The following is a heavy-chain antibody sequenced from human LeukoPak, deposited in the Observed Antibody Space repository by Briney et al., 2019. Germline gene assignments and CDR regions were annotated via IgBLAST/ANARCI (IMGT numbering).Heavy chain of an antibody. CDR2: MNPNSGNT. D-gene: IGHD6-19*01. Sequence: ASVKVSCKASGYTFTSYDINWVRQATGQGLEWMGWMNPNSGNTGYAQKFQGRVTMTRNTSISTAYMELSSLRSEDTAVYYCARGDSSGWTSDYWGQGTLVTVSS. CDR1: GYTFTSYD. J-gene: IGHJ4*02. V-gene: IGHV1-8*01. CDR3: ARGDSSGWTSDY.